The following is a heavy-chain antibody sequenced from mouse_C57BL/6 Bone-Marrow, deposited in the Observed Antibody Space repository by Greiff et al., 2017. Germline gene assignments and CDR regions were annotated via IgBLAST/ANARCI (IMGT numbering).Heavy chain of an antibody. CDR2: ISDGGSYT. V-gene: IGHV5-4*03. CDR1: GFTFSSYA. Sequence: EVKVVESGGGLVKPGGSLKLSCAASGFTFSSYAMSWVRQTPEKRLKWVATISDGGSYTYYPDNVKGRFTISRDNAKNNLYLQMSHLKSEDTAMYYCARGGGGHYYAMDYWGQGTSVTVSS. CDR3: ARGGGGHYYAMDY. J-gene: IGHJ4*01.